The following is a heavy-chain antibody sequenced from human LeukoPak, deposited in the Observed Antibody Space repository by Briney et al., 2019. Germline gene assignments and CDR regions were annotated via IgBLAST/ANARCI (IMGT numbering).Heavy chain of an antibody. D-gene: IGHD3-22*01. CDR2: IKQDGSEK. V-gene: IGHV3-7*01. CDR3: ARPYDSSGYSMYYFDY. J-gene: IGHJ4*02. CDR1: GFTFSSYW. Sequence: GGSLRLSCAASGFTFSSYWMSWVRQAPGKGLEWVANIKQDGSEKCYVDSVKGRFTISRDNAKNSLYLQMNSLRAEDTAVYYCARPYDSSGYSMYYFDYWGQGTLVTVSS.